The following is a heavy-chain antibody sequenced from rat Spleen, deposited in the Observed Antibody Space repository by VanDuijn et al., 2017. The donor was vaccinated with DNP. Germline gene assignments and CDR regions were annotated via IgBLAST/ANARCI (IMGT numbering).Heavy chain of an antibody. CDR1: GFSLTGYS. CDR2: MRYNGDT. Sequence: QVQLTESGPGLVQPSETLSLTCTVSGFSLTGYSVYWVRQPSGKGLEWMGRMRYNGDTSYNSALKSRLSISRDTSKSQVFLKINSLQTEDTATYYCARDLIIRDTTSAMDAWGQGTSVTVSS. V-gene: IGHV2-8*01. D-gene: IGHD4-3*01. J-gene: IGHJ4*01. CDR3: ARDLIIRDTTSAMDA.